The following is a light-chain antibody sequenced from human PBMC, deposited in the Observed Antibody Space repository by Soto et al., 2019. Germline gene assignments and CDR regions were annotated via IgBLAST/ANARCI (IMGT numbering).Light chain of an antibody. CDR3: QQYNNWPYT. CDR2: AAS. CDR1: QSVRNN. Sequence: ETVMTQSPATLSVSPGERVTLSCRASQSVRNNLAWYQQKPGQAPRLLIHAASTGATGIPARFSGSGSETEFTLTISSMQSEDFAVYYCQQYNNWPYTFGQGTKVDI. V-gene: IGKV3-15*01. J-gene: IGKJ2*01.